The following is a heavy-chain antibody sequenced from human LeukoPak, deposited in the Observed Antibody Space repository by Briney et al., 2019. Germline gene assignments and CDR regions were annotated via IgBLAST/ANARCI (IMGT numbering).Heavy chain of an antibody. CDR2: IYHSGST. CDR3: ARYYSSRSDYFDY. CDR1: GYSISSGYY. D-gene: IGHD6-13*01. Sequence: SETLSLTCTVSGYSISSGYYWGWIRQPPGKGLEWIGSIYHSGSTYYNPSLKSQVTISVDTSKNQFSLKLSSVTAADTAVYYCARYYSSRSDYFDYWGQGTLVTVSS. J-gene: IGHJ4*02. V-gene: IGHV4-38-2*02.